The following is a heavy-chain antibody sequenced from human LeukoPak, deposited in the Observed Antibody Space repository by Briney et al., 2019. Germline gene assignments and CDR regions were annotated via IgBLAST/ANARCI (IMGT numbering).Heavy chain of an antibody. J-gene: IGHJ4*02. CDR2: LYYSGTT. V-gene: IGHV4-39*07. CDR1: GGSISTTTYY. D-gene: IGHD6-13*01. Sequence: PSETLSLTCTVSGGSISTTTYYWAWIRQPPGKGLEWIGTLYYSGTTYYNPSLENRVTISVDTSKSQFSLKLNSVTAADTAIYYCARDSRSPWYYYWGQETLVTVPS. CDR3: ARDSRSPWYYY.